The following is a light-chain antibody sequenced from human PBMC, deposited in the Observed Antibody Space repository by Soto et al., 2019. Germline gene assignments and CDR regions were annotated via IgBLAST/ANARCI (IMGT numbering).Light chain of an antibody. V-gene: IGKV1-5*01. CDR3: QQCHRYLT. Sequence: DIQMTQSPSTLSASVGDRVTITCRASESMSNCLAWYQQKPGKAPKLLISGASSLQSGVPSRFSGSASGTEFPLTISSLQPDDIATDYCQQCHRYLTFGQGTKVEMK. CDR2: GAS. CDR1: ESMSNC. J-gene: IGKJ1*01.